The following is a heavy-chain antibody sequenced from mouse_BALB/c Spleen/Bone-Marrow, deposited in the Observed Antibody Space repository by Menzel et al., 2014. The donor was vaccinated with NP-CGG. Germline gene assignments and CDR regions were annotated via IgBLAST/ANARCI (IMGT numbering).Heavy chain of an antibody. J-gene: IGHJ2*01. Sequence: QVQLQQSGAELVRPGSSVKISCKSSGYAFSTYWINWVKQRPGQGLEWIGQIYPGDGDTDFNGNFKGKATLTADRSSNTAYMEFSSLSSEDSAVYFCARGGISVDYWGQGTTLTVSS. CDR3: ARGGISVDY. CDR1: GYAFSTYW. V-gene: IGHV1-80*01. CDR2: IYPGDGDT.